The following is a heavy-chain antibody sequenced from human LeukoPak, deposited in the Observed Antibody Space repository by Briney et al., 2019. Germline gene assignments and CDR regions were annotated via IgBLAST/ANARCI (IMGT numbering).Heavy chain of an antibody. J-gene: IGHJ4*02. CDR2: LYPSGRT. CDR1: GGSISLSF. D-gene: IGHD6-19*01. CDR3: ARDAGSGWYYFDS. Sequence: PSETLSLTCTVSGGSISLSFWSWLRQPAGKGLEWVGRLYPSGRTENNPSLKSRVSISLDAPKSQFSLRLTSVTVADTAVYFCARDAGSGWYYFDSWGQGTRVTVSS. V-gene: IGHV4-4*07.